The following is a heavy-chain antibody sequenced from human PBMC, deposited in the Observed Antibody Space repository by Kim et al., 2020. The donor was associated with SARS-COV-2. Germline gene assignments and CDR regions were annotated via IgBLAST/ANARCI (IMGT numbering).Heavy chain of an antibody. J-gene: IGHJ3*02. D-gene: IGHD5-18*01. CDR3: AQGYAFDI. V-gene: IGHV4-4*07. Sequence: RGGTNTTPALRSRVPMSVDTSKNQCSLKLSSVTAADTAVYYCAQGYAFDIWGRGTMLTVSS. CDR2: RGGT.